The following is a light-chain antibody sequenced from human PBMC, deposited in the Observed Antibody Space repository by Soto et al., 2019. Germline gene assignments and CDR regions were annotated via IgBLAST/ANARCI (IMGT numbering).Light chain of an antibody. J-gene: IGLJ2*01. Sequence: QSALTQPASVSGSPGQSIAISCTGTSSDVGGYNFVSWYQQYPGKAPKLIIYEVFNRPSGVSNRFSGPKSGNTASLTISGLQAEDEADYYCSSYTGSTTLLFGGGTKLTVL. CDR3: SSYTGSTTLL. CDR2: EVF. V-gene: IGLV2-14*01. CDR1: SSDVGGYNF.